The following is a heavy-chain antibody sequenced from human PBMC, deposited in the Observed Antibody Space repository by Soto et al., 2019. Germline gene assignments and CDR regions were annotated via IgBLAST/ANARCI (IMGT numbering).Heavy chain of an antibody. CDR1: GFSLTTGRMG. CDR2: IFSNNER. CDR3: ARLVADSSWYYYGLDV. V-gene: IGHV2-26*03. J-gene: IGHJ6*02. D-gene: IGHD3-10*01. Sequence: QVTLKESGPVLVKATETLTLTCSISGFSLTTGRMGVSWIRQPPGKALEWLAHIFSNNERSYTTSLQNRLSISDDNSKRQVVLTMTDVGPVDTATYFCARLVADSSWYYYGLDVWGQGASVTVS.